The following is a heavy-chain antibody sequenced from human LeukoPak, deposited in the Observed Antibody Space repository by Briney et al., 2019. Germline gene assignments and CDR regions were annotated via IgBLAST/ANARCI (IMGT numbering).Heavy chain of an antibody. J-gene: IGHJ4*02. CDR2: INPSGGST. Sequence: ASVKVSCKASGYTFTSYYMHWVRQAPGQGLEWMGIINPSGGSTSYAQKFQGRVTVTRDMSTSTVYMELSSLRSEDTAVYFCARVTSMILVVDFVYWGQGTLVTVSS. CDR3: ARVTSMILVVDFVY. D-gene: IGHD3-22*01. V-gene: IGHV1-46*01. CDR1: GYTFTSYY.